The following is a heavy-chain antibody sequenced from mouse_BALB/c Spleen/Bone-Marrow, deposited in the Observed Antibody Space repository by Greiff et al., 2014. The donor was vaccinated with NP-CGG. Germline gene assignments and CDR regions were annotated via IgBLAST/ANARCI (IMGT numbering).Heavy chain of an antibody. D-gene: IGHD2-3*01. J-gene: IGHJ2*01. Sequence: LVESGPELVKPGALVKISCKASGYTFTSYDINWVKQRPGQGLEWIGWIYPGDGSTKYNEKFKGKATLTADRSSSTAYMQLSSLTSENSAVYVCARSDDGFRYSFDSWGQGTTLTVSS. CDR1: GYTFTSYD. CDR3: ARSDDGFRYSFDS. CDR2: IYPGDGST. V-gene: IGHV1S33*01.